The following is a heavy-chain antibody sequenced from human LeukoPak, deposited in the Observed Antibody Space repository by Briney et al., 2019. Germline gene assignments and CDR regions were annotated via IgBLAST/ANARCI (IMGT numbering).Heavy chain of an antibody. D-gene: IGHD3-16*01. J-gene: IGHJ3*02. V-gene: IGHV3-9*01. Sequence: PGGSLRLSCAASGFTFGDYGMSWVRQAPGKGLEWVSGISWNSGRIGYADSVKGRFTISRDNAKNYLYLQMNSLRAEDTALYYCAKDFNRLGEFDAFDIWGQGTMVTVSS. CDR1: GFTFGDYG. CDR2: ISWNSGRI. CDR3: AKDFNRLGEFDAFDI.